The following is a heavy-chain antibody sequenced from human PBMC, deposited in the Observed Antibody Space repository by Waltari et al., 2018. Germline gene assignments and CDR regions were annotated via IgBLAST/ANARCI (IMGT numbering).Heavy chain of an antibody. Sequence: QVQLQESGPGLVKPSETLSLTCAVSGYSISSGYYWGWIRQPPGKGLEWIGSIYHSGSTYYNPSLKSRVTISVDTSKNQFSLKLSSVTAADTAVYYCASFPGDYWGQGTLVTVSS. V-gene: IGHV4-38-2*01. J-gene: IGHJ4*02. CDR1: GYSISSGYY. CDR3: ASFPGDY. CDR2: IYHSGST.